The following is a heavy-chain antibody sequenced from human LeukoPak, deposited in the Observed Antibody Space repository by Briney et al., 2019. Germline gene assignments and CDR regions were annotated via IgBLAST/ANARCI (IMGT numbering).Heavy chain of an antibody. CDR1: GFTFSSYA. Sequence: GGSLRLSCAASGFTFSSYAMSWVRQAPGKGLEWVSAVSKSGGTTYYAGSVKGRFTISRDNSKNTMSLQMNSLRAEDTAVYYCAKVATGPWGQGTLVTVSS. CDR2: VSKSGGTT. CDR3: AKVATGP. D-gene: IGHD5-12*01. V-gene: IGHV3-23*01. J-gene: IGHJ5*02.